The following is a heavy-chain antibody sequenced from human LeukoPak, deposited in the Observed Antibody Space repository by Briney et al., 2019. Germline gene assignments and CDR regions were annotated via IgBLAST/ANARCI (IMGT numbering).Heavy chain of an antibody. V-gene: IGHV4-59*01. J-gene: IGHJ4*02. D-gene: IGHD5-18*01. CDR2: IYYSGST. Sequence: SETLSLTCTVSGGSISSYYWSWIRQPPGKGLEWIGYIYYSGSTNYNPSLKSRVTISVDTSKNQFSLKLSSVTAADTAVYYCARWPSLLGYSYGYPDYWGQGTLVTVSS. CDR1: GGSISSYY. CDR3: ARWPSLLGYSYGYPDY.